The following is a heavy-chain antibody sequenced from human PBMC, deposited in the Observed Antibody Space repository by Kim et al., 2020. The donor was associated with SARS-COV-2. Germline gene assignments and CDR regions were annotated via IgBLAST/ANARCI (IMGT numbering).Heavy chain of an antibody. CDR1: GGSISSYY. V-gene: IGHV4-59*13. Sequence: SETLSLTCTVSGGSISSYYWSWIRQPPGKGLEWIGYIYYSGSTNYNPSLKSRVTISVDTSKNQFSLKLSSVTAADTAVYYCARSPGYSSGWDPQFDYWGQGTLVTVSS. CDR2: IYYSGST. D-gene: IGHD6-19*01. J-gene: IGHJ4*02. CDR3: ARSPGYSSGWDPQFDY.